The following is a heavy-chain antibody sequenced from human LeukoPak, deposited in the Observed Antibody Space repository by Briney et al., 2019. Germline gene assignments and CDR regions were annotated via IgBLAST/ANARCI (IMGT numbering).Heavy chain of an antibody. V-gene: IGHV3-23*01. CDR1: GFTFSNYG. Sequence: GGTLRLSCAASGFTFSNYGMSWVRQAPGKGLEWVISGSGANTYYADSVKGRVSISRDNSKNTVFLQMNSLRAEDTAVYYCAKDRDPLSSSGWPWAYFDYWGQGIMVIVSS. CDR2: SGSGANT. D-gene: IGHD6-19*01. J-gene: IGHJ4*02. CDR3: AKDRDPLSSSGWPWAYFDY.